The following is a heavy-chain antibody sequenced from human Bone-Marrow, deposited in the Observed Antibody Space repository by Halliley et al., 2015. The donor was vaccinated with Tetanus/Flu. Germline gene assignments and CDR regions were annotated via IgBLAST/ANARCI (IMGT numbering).Heavy chain of an antibody. Sequence: KGLDWVANMNEDGSEKNYVGSVKGRFTISRDTAQNALYLQMNSLRAEDTAVYYCAREGAGLDYWGQGTLVTVSS. J-gene: IGHJ4*02. CDR3: AREGAGLDY. V-gene: IGHV3-7*04. CDR2: MNEDGSEK.